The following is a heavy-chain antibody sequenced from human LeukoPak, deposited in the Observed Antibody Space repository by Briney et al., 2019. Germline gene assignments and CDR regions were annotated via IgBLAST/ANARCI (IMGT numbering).Heavy chain of an antibody. V-gene: IGHV3-23*01. Sequence: GGSLRLSCAASGFTFSSYAMSWVRQAPGKGLEWVSAISGSGGSTYYADSVKGRFTISRDNSKNTLYLQMNSLKAVDTAVYYCAKEATTVTTGAPYYYYYYGMDVWGQGTTVTVSS. J-gene: IGHJ6*02. CDR3: AKEATTVTTGAPYYYYYYGMDV. CDR2: ISGSGGST. D-gene: IGHD4-17*01. CDR1: GFTFSSYA.